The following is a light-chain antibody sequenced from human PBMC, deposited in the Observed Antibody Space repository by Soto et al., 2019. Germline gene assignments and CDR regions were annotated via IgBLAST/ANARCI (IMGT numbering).Light chain of an antibody. CDR3: QQYNNWPLT. CDR2: GAS. CDR1: QSVSSN. J-gene: IGKJ5*01. Sequence: EIVLSQSLATLSVYIGESVTLSCLASQSVSSNLAWYQQKPGQAPRLLIYGASTRATGVPARFSGSGSGTEFTLTITSLQSEDFAVYCCQQYNNWPLTFGPGTRLEV. V-gene: IGKV3D-15*01.